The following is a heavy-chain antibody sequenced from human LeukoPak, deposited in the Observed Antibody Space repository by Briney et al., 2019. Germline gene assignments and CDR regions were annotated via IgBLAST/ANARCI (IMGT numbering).Heavy chain of an antibody. CDR3: ARGAPRYSGYDGDY. V-gene: IGHV1-69*04. D-gene: IGHD5-12*01. Sequence: SVKVSCKASGGTFSSYAISWVRQAPGQGLEWMGRIIPILGIANYAQKFQGRVTITADKSASTAYMELSSLRSEDTAVYYCARGAPRYSGYDGDYWGQGTLVTVSS. CDR2: IIPILGIA. J-gene: IGHJ4*02. CDR1: GGTFSSYA.